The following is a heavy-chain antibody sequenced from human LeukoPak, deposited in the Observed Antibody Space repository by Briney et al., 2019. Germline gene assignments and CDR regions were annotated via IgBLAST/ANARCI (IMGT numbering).Heavy chain of an antibody. CDR1: GYTLTELS. CDR2: FDPEDGET. D-gene: IGHD3-10*01. Sequence: VASVKVSCKVSGYTLTELSMHWVRRAPGKGLEWMGGFDPEDGETIYAQKFQGRVTMTEDTSTDTAYVELSSLRSEDTAVYYCATEFAKARAYYYGSGSYYSYFDYWGQGTLVTVSS. CDR3: ATEFAKARAYYYGSGSYYSYFDY. J-gene: IGHJ4*02. V-gene: IGHV1-24*01.